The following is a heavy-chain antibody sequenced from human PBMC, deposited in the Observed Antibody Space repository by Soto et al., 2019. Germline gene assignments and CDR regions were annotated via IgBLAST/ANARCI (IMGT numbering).Heavy chain of an antibody. CDR2: ISYAGGNT. J-gene: IGHJ3*02. D-gene: IGHD5-18*01. CDR3: AREPHLWLHSYFDS. Sequence: TLRLSCAASGFTFSSYDIYCVRQHPGKGLEWVGVISYAGGNTYYAGSVKGRFSISRDNSKNTLYLQINCLRAEDTAVYSCAREPHLWLHSYFDSWGQGTMVTASS. V-gene: IGHV3-30-3*01. CDR1: GFTFSSYD.